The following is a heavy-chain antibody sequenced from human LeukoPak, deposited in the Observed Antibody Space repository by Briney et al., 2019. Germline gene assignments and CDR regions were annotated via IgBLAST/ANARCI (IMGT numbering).Heavy chain of an antibody. D-gene: IGHD5-18*01. V-gene: IGHV4-59*08. J-gene: IGHJ6*02. CDR2: IYYSGST. Sequence: PSETLSLTCTVSGGSISSYYWSWIRQPPGKGLEWIGYIYYSGSTNYNPSLKSRVTISVDTSKNQFSLKLSSVTAADTAVYYCASEYSYGNYGMDVWGQGTTVTVSS. CDR3: ASEYSYGNYGMDV. CDR1: GGSISSYY.